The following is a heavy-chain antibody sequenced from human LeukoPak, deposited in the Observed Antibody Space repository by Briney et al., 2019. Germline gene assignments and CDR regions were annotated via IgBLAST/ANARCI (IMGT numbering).Heavy chain of an antibody. V-gene: IGHV4-59*01. CDR3: AREVRDGSTTYYFDY. D-gene: IGHD5-24*01. CDR2: MHYSGDT. Sequence: SETLSLTCTVSGGSISSYYWSWIRQPPGKGLEWIGYMHYSGDTNYNPSLKSRVTISIDTSKNQLSLKVSPVTAADTALYYCAREVRDGSTTYYFDYWGQGTLVTVSS. CDR1: GGSISSYY. J-gene: IGHJ4*02.